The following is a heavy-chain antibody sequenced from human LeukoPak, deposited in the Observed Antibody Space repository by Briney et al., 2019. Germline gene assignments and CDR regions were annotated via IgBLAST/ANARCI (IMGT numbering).Heavy chain of an antibody. D-gene: IGHD3-22*01. V-gene: IGHV5-51*01. J-gene: IGHJ4*02. CDR1: GYSFTSYW. CDR2: IYPGDSDT. CDR3: ARCPRYYYDSSGFDY. Sequence: GESLKNSCKGSGYSFTSYWIGWGRQMPGKSLEWMGIIYPGDSDTRYSPSFQGQVTISADKSISTAYLQWSSLKASDTAMYYCARCPRYYYDSSGFDYWGQGTLVTVSS.